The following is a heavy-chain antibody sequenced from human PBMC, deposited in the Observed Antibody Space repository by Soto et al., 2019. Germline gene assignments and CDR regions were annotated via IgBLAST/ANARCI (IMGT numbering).Heavy chain of an antibody. CDR1: GGSISSYY. CDR2: IYYSGST. CDR3: AREELAYCGGDCYSRYFQH. D-gene: IGHD2-21*02. V-gene: IGHV4-59*01. J-gene: IGHJ1*01. Sequence: SETLSLTCTVSGGSISSYYWSWIRQPPGKGLEWIGYIYYSGSTNYNPSLKSRVTISVDTSKNQFSLKPSSVTAADTAVYYCAREELAYCGGDCYSRYFQHWGQGTLVTVSS.